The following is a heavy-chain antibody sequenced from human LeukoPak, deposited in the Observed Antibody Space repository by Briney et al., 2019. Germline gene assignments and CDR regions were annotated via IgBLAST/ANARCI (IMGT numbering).Heavy chain of an antibody. J-gene: IGHJ4*02. CDR3: LRYNYGYYFDY. Sequence: GGSLRLSCAASGFTVSSNYMNWVRQAPGKGLEWISYISSSSNSIYYADSVKGRFTISRDNAKNSLYLQMNSLRAEDTAVYYCLRYNYGYYFDYWGQGTLVTVSS. V-gene: IGHV3-48*01. CDR2: ISSSSNSI. D-gene: IGHD5-18*01. CDR1: GFTVSSNY.